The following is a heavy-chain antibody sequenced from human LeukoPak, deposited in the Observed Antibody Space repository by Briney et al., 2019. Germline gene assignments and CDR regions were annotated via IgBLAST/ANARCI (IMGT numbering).Heavy chain of an antibody. D-gene: IGHD2-21*02. CDR1: GFTFSSYG. J-gene: IGHJ6*03. V-gene: IGHV3-33*01. CDR2: IWYDGSNK. Sequence: GRSLRLSCAASGFTFSSYGMDWVRQAPGKGLEWVAGIWYDGSNKYYADSVKGRFTISRDNSKNTLYLQMNSLRAEDTAVYYCARDPDVVTDYYYYMHVWGKGATVTVSS. CDR3: ARDPDVVTDYYYYMHV.